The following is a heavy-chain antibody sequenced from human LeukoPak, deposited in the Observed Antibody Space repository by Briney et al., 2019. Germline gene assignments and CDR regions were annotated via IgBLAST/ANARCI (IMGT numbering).Heavy chain of an antibody. V-gene: IGHV3-11*04. CDR2: ISSSGSTI. CDR1: GFTFSDHY. D-gene: IGHD1-26*01. J-gene: IGHJ4*02. CDR3: ASSRTFYGGYSGSY. Sequence: GGSLRLSCAASGFTFSDHYMSWIRQAPGKGLEWVSYISSSGSTIYYADSVKGRFTISRDNAKSSLYLQMNSLRAEDTAVCYCASSRTFYGGYSGSYWGQGTLVTVSS.